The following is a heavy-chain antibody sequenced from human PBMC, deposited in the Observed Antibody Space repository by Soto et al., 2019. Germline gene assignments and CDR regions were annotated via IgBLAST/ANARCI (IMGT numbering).Heavy chain of an antibody. V-gene: IGHV4-59*01. D-gene: IGHD5-12*01. CDR2: IYYSGST. Sequence: SETLSLTCTFSGGSISSAYWNWIRQPAGKGLEGVGYIYYSGSTNYNPSLKNRVTISADTSKNQFSLKLTSVTAADTAVYYCARGSGYYFFWGQGTLVTVSS. CDR1: GGSISSAY. J-gene: IGHJ4*02. CDR3: ARGSGYYFF.